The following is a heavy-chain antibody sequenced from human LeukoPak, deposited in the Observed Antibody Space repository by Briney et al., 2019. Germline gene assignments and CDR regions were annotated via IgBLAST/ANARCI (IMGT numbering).Heavy chain of an antibody. V-gene: IGHV3-21*01. D-gene: IGHD3-22*01. CDR3: ARTPGTYDSSVYSPFNYYYYGRDV. J-gene: IGHJ6*02. CDR2: ISSSSSYI. Sequence: GGSLRLSCAASGFTFSSYSMNWVRQAPGKGLEWVSSISSSSSYIYYADSVKGRFTISRDNAKNSLYLQMNSLRAEDTAVYYGARTPGTYDSSVYSPFNYYYYGRDVGAQGTTAPVS. CDR1: GFTFSSYS.